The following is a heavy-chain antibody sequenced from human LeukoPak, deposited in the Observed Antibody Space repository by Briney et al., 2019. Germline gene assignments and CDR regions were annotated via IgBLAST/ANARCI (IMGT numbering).Heavy chain of an antibody. V-gene: IGHV3-23*01. D-gene: IGHD4/OR15-4a*01. CDR1: GFTFSTYA. CDR2: ISGSGGAT. J-gene: IGHJ4*02. Sequence: GGSLRLSCAASGFTFSTYAMTWVRQAPGKGLDWVSSISGSGGATYYADSVEGRFTISRDNSKNTLYLQMNSLRAEDTAVYYCARRAGAYSHPYDYWGQGTLVTVSS. CDR3: ARRAGAYSHPYDY.